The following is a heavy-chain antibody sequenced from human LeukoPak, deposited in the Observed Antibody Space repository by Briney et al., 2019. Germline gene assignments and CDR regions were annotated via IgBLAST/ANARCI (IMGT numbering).Heavy chain of an antibody. CDR2: IIPIFGTA. J-gene: IGHJ6*03. CDR1: GGTFSSYA. CDR3: ARGYCSSTSCYDYMDV. V-gene: IGHV1-69*05. D-gene: IGHD2-2*01. Sequence: GSSVKVSCKASGGTFSSYAISWVRQAPGQGLEWMRGIIPIFGTANYAQKFQGRVTITTDESTSTAYTELSSLRSEDTAVYYCARGYCSSTSCYDYMDVWGKGTTVTVSS.